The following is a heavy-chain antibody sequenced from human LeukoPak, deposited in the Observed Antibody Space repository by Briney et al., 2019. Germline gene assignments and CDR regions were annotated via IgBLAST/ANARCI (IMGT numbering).Heavy chain of an antibody. CDR1: GFTFSSYN. D-gene: IGHD3-10*01. J-gene: IGHJ4*02. Sequence: PGGSLRLSCAASGFTFSSYNMNWVRQAPGKGLEWVSYISSSSGTIYYADSVKGRFTISRDNAKNSLYLQVNSLRAEDTAVYYCARSYGWGSYYNVLGDWGQATLVTVSS. V-gene: IGHV3-48*01. CDR2: ISSSSGTI. CDR3: ARSYGWGSYYNVLGD.